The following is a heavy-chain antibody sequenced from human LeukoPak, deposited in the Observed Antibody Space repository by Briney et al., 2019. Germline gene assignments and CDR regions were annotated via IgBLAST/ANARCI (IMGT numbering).Heavy chain of an antibody. D-gene: IGHD4-17*01. V-gene: IGHV4-59*01. CDR1: GGSLSSYY. CDR2: IYYSGST. J-gene: IGHJ4*02. Sequence: SETLSLTCTVSGGSLSSYYWSWIRQPPGKGLEWIGYIYYSGSTNYNPSLKSRVTISVDTSKNQFSLKLSSVTAADTAVYYCARGGEGDYDYWGQGTLVTVSS. CDR3: ARGGEGDYDY.